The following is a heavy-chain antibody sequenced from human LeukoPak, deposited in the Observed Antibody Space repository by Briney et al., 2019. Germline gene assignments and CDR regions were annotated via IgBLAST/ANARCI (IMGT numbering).Heavy chain of an antibody. V-gene: IGHV3-53*01. D-gene: IGHD6-19*01. CDR3: ARAVTLGYSSGWNDY. CDR1: GFTVSSDY. Sequence: GGSLRLSCAASGFTVSSDYMSWVRQAPGKGLEWVSVIYSGGSTYYADSVKGRFTISRDNSKNTLYLQMRAEDTAVYYCARAVTLGYSSGWNDYWGQGTLVTASS. J-gene: IGHJ4*02. CDR2: IYSGGST.